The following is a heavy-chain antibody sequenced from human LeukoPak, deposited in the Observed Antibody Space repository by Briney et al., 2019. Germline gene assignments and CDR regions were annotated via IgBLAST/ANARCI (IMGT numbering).Heavy chain of an antibody. Sequence: PGGSLRLSCEASGFIFSNYGMHWVRQAPGKGLEWLALIWYDGQTKFYADSVKGRFTISRDNSGNTLFLHMTSLRVEDTAVYYCAREWGRIAVAGGPGYWGQGVLVTVSS. D-gene: IGHD6-19*01. CDR2: IWYDGQTK. CDR1: GFIFSNYG. CDR3: AREWGRIAVAGGPGY. V-gene: IGHV3-33*01. J-gene: IGHJ4*02.